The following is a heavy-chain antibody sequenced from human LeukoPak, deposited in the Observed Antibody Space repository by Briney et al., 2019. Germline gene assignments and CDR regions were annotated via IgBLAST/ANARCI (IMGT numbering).Heavy chain of an antibody. Sequence: GESLKISCKGSGYNFINYWIGWVRQMPGKGLEWMGIIYPGDSDTRYSPSFQGQVTISADKSISTAYLQWSSLKAPDTAMYYCARPIKGAVAGTGFDYWGQGTLVTVSS. CDR3: ARPIKGAVAGTGFDY. CDR1: GYNFINYW. CDR2: IYPGDSDT. J-gene: IGHJ4*02. V-gene: IGHV5-51*01. D-gene: IGHD6-19*01.